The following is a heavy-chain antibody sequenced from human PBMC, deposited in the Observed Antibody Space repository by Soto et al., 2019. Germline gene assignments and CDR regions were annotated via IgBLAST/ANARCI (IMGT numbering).Heavy chain of an antibody. V-gene: IGHV4-59*01. J-gene: IGHJ5*02. CDR2: IYYSGST. Sequence: SETLSLTCTVSGGSISSYYWSWIRQPPGKGLEWIGYIYYSGSTNYNPSLKSRVTISVDTSKNQFSLKLSSVTAADTAVYYCARGNYDPYSGGWFDPWGQGTLVTVSS. D-gene: IGHD3-3*01. CDR1: GGSISSYY. CDR3: ARGNYDPYSGGWFDP.